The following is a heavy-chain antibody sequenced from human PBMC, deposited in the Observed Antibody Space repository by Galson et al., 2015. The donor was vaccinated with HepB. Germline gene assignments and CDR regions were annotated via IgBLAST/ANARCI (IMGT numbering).Heavy chain of an antibody. CDR3: ARGGPAVSGAVDY. J-gene: IGHJ4*02. V-gene: IGHV1-18*01. D-gene: IGHD2-15*01. CDR2: ISVYNGNT. Sequence: SVKVSCKASGYTFNSYGISWVRQAPGQGLEWMGWISVYNGNTKYAEKFQGRVTMTTDTSTRTGYMELRSLRSDDTAVYYCARGGPAVSGAVDYWGQGTLVTVSS. CDR1: GYTFNSYG.